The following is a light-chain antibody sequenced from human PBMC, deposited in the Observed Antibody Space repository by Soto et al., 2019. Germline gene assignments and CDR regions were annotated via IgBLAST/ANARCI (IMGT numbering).Light chain of an antibody. Sequence: EIVLTQSPATLSLSPGERATISCXXSQSVSSYVAWYQQQPGQAPRLXXYETSTRATGIPDRFSGSGSGTDFTLTISRLEPEDFAVYFCQQFGTSPLWTFGQGTKVDIK. V-gene: IGKV3-20*01. CDR3: QQFGTSPLWT. CDR2: ETS. J-gene: IGKJ1*01. CDR1: QSVSSY.